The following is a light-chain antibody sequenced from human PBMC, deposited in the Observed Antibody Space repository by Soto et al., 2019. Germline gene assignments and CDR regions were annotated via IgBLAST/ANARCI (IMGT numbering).Light chain of an antibody. Sequence: TQSPDTLSLSPGERATLSCRASQSITNRLAWYQQKPGKAPKVLIYDASNLEYGVPSRFSGSGFGTEFILTISSLQPDDFATYWCQHYGGMWTFGQGTKVEMK. CDR3: QHYGGMWT. CDR1: QSITNR. V-gene: IGKV1-5*01. J-gene: IGKJ1*01. CDR2: DAS.